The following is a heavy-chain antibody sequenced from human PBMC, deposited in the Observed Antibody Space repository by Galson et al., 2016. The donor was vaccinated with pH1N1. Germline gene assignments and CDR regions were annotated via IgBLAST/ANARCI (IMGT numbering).Heavy chain of an antibody. Sequence: SVKVSCKASGYTFTNYGINWVRQAPGQGLEWMGWISAYNGNSNYVQKLQGRVTMTTDTSTSTAYMELRSLRSDDTAVFYCARDSRRGAQFYGMDVWGQGTTVTVSS. CDR1: GYTFTNYG. J-gene: IGHJ6*02. CDR3: ARDSRRGAQFYGMDV. CDR2: ISAYNGNS. D-gene: IGHD3-16*01. V-gene: IGHV1-18*01.